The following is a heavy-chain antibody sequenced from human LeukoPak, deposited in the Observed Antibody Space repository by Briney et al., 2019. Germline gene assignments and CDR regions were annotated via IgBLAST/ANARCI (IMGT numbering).Heavy chain of an antibody. V-gene: IGHV1-18*01. CDR1: DYTFSNYG. CDR3: ARDFPDAYSGYDPLDY. CDR2: ISPYNGKT. Sequence: ASVKVSCKASDYTFSNYGINWVRQAPGQGLEWMGWISPYNGKTNYAQKLQGRVTMTTDTSTSTAYMELRSLRSDGTAVYYCARDFPDAYSGYDPLDYWGQGTLVAVSS. J-gene: IGHJ4*02. D-gene: IGHD5-12*01.